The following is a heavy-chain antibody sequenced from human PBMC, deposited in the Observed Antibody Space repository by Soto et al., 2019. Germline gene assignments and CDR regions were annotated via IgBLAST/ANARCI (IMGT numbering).Heavy chain of an antibody. CDR1: GYTFTGYY. V-gene: IGHV1-2*04. D-gene: IGHD4-17*01. CDR2: INPNSGGT. Sequence: QVQLVQSGAEVKKPGASVKVSCKASGYTFTGYYMHWVRQAPGQGLEWMGWINPNSGGTNYAQKFQGWVTMTRDTSISTAYMELSRLRSDDTAVYYCARGARHDYGDYRDTYYFDYWGQGTLVTVSS. CDR3: ARGARHDYGDYRDTYYFDY. J-gene: IGHJ4*02.